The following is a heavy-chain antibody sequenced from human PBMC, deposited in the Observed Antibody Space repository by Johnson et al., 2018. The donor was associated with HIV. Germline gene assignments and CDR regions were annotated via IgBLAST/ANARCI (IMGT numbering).Heavy chain of an antibody. CDR1: GFTFDDYG. Sequence: VQLVESGGGVVRPGGSLKLSCAASGFTFDDYGMSWVRQAPGKGLEWVSGINNDGSNKYYGDSVKGRFTISRDTSKNTLSLQMNSLRGEDTAVYYCARERQILEWLPAHRAFDLWGQGTLVTVSS. CDR2: INNDGSNK. J-gene: IGHJ3*01. V-gene: IGHV3-20*04. CDR3: ARERQILEWLPAHRAFDL. D-gene: IGHD3-3*01.